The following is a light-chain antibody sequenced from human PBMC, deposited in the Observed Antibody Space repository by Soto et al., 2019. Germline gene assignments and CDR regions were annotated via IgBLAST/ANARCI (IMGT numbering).Light chain of an antibody. V-gene: IGKV3-20*01. CDR3: QHYANSLWT. Sequence: EIVLTQSPGTLSLSPGERATLSCRASQSISSNNLDWYQQKRGQAPRLLIYGASSRATGIPDRFSGSGSGTDFTLTISRLEAEDFAVYYCQHYANSLWTFGQGTKVEIK. J-gene: IGKJ1*01. CDR1: QSISSNN. CDR2: GAS.